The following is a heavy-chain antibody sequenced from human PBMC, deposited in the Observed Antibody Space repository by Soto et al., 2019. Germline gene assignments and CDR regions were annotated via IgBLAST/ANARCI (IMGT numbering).Heavy chain of an antibody. CDR1: GFTFSNYA. CDR2: ISGSGGTT. D-gene: IGHD3-16*01. Sequence: EVQLLESGGGLVQPGGSLRLSCAASGFTFSNYAMSWVRQAPGEGLEWVSGISGSGGTTYDAASVKGRFSISRDNSENTLSLQMSSVRAEVIDLYYCAKGQTTFESGITSAYFDNWGQGTLVTVSS. CDR3: AKGQTTFESGITSAYFDN. J-gene: IGHJ4*02. V-gene: IGHV3-23*01.